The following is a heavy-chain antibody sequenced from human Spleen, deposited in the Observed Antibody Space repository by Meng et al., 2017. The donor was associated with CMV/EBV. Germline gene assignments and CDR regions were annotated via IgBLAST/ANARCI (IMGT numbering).Heavy chain of an antibody. CDR1: GFSLTNRGEG. J-gene: IGHJ4*02. CDR3: AQKRDAYNR. V-gene: IGHV2-5*02. Sequence: ITLKGAGPTLVKPTQTLTLTCTFSGFSLTNRGEGVAWIRQSPGDALEWLGIIYWDDDKKYSPSLRARLTITKDTSKNQVVLTMTNMDPVDTATYYCAQKRDAYNRWGQGTLVTVSS. CDR2: IYWDDDK. D-gene: IGHD5-24*01.